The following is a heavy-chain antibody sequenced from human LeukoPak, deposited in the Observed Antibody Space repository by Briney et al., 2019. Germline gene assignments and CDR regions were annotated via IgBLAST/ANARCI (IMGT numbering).Heavy chain of an antibody. D-gene: IGHD4-23*01. J-gene: IGHJ6*03. V-gene: IGHV3-30-3*01. CDR1: GFTFSSYA. Sequence: GGSLRLSCAASGFTFSSYAMHWVRQAPGKGLEWVAVISYDGSNKYYADSVKGRFTISRDNSKNTLYLQMNSLRAEDTAVYYCARAPTVVTERYYYYMDVWGKGTTVTVSS. CDR2: ISYDGSNK. CDR3: ARAPTVVTERYYYYMDV.